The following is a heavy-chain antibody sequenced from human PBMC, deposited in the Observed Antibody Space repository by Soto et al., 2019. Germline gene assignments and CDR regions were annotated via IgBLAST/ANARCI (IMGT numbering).Heavy chain of an antibody. CDR2: IRSKANSYAT. CDR1: GFTFSGSA. D-gene: IGHD1-1*01. J-gene: IGHJ1*01. CDR3: TRHEVSTTGTT. V-gene: IGHV3-73*02. Sequence: EVQLVESGGGLVQPGGSLKLSCAASGFTFSGSAMHWVRQASGKGLEWVGRIRSKANSYATAYAASVKGRFTISRDDSKNTAYLQTNSLKTEDTAVYYCTRHEVSTTGTTWGQGTLVTVSS.